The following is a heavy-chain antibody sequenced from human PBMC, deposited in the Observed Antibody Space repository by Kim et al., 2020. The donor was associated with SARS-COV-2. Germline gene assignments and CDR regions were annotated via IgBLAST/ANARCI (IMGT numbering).Heavy chain of an antibody. J-gene: IGHJ5*02. CDR2: INHSGST. V-gene: IGHV4-34*01. CDR1: GGSFSGYY. D-gene: IGHD6-19*01. Sequence: SETLSLTCAVYGGSFSGYYWSWIRQPPGKGLEWIGEINHSGSTNYNPSLKSRVTISVDTSKNQFSLKLSSVTAADTAVYYCARGAVAGNNWFDPWGQGTLVTVSS. CDR3: ARGAVAGNNWFDP.